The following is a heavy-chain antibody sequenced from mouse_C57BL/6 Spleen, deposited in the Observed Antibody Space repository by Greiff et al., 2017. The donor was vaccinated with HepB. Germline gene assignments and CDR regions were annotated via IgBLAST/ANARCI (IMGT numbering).Heavy chain of an antibody. J-gene: IGHJ3*01. Sequence: QVQLKQPGAELVKPGASVKLSCKASGYTFTSYWMHWVKQRPGQGLEWIGMIHPNSGSTNYNEKFKSKATLTVDKSSSTAYMQLSSLTSEDSAVYYCAREDYGVAYWGQGTLVTVSA. CDR3: AREDYGVAY. V-gene: IGHV1-64*01. D-gene: IGHD2-4*01. CDR2: IHPNSGST. CDR1: GYTFTSYW.